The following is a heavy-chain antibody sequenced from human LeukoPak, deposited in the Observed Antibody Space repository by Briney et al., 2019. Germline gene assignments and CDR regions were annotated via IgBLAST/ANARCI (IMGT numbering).Heavy chain of an antibody. CDR2: ISGSGGST. D-gene: IGHD6-19*01. CDR1: GFTFRSYG. V-gene: IGHV3-23*01. CDR3: AKDRWGAVASFDY. Sequence: GGTLRLSCAASGFTFRSYGMSWVRQAPGKGLEWVSAISGSGGSTYSADSVKGRFTISRDNSKNTLYLQMNSLESEDTAVYYCAKDRWGAVASFDYWGQGTLVTVSS. J-gene: IGHJ4*02.